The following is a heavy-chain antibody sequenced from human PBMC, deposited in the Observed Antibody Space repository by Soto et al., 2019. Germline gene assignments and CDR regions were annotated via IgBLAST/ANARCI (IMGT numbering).Heavy chain of an antibody. J-gene: IGHJ4*02. V-gene: IGHV3-30-3*01. CDR3: ATGGNSGY. Sequence: GGSLRLSCAASGFTFSSYAMHWVRQAPGKGLEWVAVISYDGSNKYYADSVKGRFTISRDNFKNTLYLQMNSLRAEDTAVYYCATGGNSGYWGQGTLVTVSS. CDR1: GFTFSSYA. D-gene: IGHD2-21*02. CDR2: ISYDGSNK.